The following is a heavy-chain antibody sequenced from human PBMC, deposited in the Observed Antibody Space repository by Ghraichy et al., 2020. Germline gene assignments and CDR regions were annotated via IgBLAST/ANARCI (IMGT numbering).Heavy chain of an antibody. V-gene: IGHV3-53*04. D-gene: IGHD2-2*01. Sequence: LSLTCAASGFTVSSNYMSWVRQAPGKGLEWVSVIYSGGSTYYADSVKGRFTISRHNSKNTLYLQMNSLRAEDTAVDYCARSDIVVVPAAKGPYYYYGMDFLGHGTTVTVSS. J-gene: IGHJ6*02. CDR2: IYSGGST. CDR1: GFTVSSNY. CDR3: ARSDIVVVPAAKGPYYYYGMDF.